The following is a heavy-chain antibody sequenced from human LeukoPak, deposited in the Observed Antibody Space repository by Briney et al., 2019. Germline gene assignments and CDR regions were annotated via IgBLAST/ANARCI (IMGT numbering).Heavy chain of an antibody. J-gene: IGHJ5*02. CDR1: GDSVSSNSAA. Sequence: SQTLSLTFAIFGDSVSSNSAAWNWIRQSPSRGLEWLGRTYYRSKWYNDYAVSMKGRISISPDTSKNQLSLQMSSVTPEDTAVYYCAREGHNWNYDCFDPWGQGILVTVSS. V-gene: IGHV6-1*01. CDR2: TYYRSKWYN. CDR3: AREGHNWNYDCFDP. D-gene: IGHD1-7*01.